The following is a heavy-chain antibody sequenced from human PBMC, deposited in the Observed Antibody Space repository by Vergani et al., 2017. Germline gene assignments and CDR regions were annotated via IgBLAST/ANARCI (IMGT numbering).Heavy chain of an antibody. J-gene: IGHJ4*02. V-gene: IGHV5-51*03. Sequence: EVQLVQSGAEVKKPGDSLKISCKGSGYSFPSYWIAWVRQMPGKGLEWMGIIDPSDSDTTYSPSFQGLITISADKSITTAYLPWSSLKASDTAIYYCARRQGNWNDGYYVDSWGQGTLVTVSA. CDR1: GYSFPSYW. CDR3: ARRQGNWNDGYYVDS. D-gene: IGHD1-20*01. CDR2: IDPSDSDT.